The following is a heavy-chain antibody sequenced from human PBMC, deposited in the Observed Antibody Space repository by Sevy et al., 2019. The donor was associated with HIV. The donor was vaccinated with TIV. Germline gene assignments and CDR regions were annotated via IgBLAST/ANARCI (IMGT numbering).Heavy chain of an antibody. D-gene: IGHD3-10*01. J-gene: IGHJ6*02. CDR3: AKVWSGYYYYYGMDV. Sequence: GGSLRLSCAASGFTFDDYAMHWVRQAPGKGLEWVSGFSWNSGSIGYADSVKGRFTISRDNAKNSLYLQMNSLRAEDTALYYCAKVWSGYYYYYGMDVWGQGTTVTVSS. V-gene: IGHV3-9*01. CDR1: GFTFDDYA. CDR2: FSWNSGSI.